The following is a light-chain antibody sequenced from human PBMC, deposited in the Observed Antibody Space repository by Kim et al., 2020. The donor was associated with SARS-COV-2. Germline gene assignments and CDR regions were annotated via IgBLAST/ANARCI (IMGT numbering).Light chain of an antibody. CDR2: LNSDGSH. J-gene: IGLJ3*02. Sequence: SVKLTCTLSSGHSSYAIAWHQQQPEKGPRYLMKLNSDGSHSKGDGIPDRFSGSSSGAERYLTISSLQSEDEADYYCQTWGTGIGVFGGGTQLTVL. CDR3: QTWGTGIGV. CDR1: SGHSSYA. V-gene: IGLV4-69*01.